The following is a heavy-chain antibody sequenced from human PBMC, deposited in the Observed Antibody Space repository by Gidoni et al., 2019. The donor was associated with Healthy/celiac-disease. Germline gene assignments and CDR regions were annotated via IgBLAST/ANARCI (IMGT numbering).Heavy chain of an antibody. CDR3: AGTDSSGYYWDAFDI. D-gene: IGHD3-22*01. J-gene: IGHJ3*02. V-gene: IGHV3-33*01. CDR2: IWYDGSNK. Sequence: QVQLVESGGGVVQPGRSLRLSCAASGFTFSSYGMLWVRQAPGKGLEWVAVIWYDGSNKYYADSVKGRFTISRDNSKNTLYLQMNSLRAEDTAVYYCAGTDSSGYYWDAFDIWGQGTMVTVSS. CDR1: GFTFSSYG.